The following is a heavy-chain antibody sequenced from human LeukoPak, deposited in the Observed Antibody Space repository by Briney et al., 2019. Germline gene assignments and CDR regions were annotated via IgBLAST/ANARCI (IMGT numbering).Heavy chain of an antibody. CDR1: GFSFSSYE. Sequence: SGGSLRLSXAASGFSFSSYEMIWVRQAPGKGLEWISYISSSGGNIYYADSVKGRFTISRDNAKNSLYLQMNSLRVEDTAVYYCARANTIFGVEPDYYFDYWGQGTLVSVPS. CDR2: ISSSGGNI. CDR3: ARANTIFGVEPDYYFDY. J-gene: IGHJ4*02. V-gene: IGHV3-48*03. D-gene: IGHD3-3*01.